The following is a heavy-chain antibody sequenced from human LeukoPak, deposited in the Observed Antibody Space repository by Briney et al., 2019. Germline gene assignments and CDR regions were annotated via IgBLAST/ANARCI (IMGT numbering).Heavy chain of an antibody. V-gene: IGHV4-39*01. J-gene: IGHJ2*01. Sequence: KPSETLSLTCSVSGVSSISIDYYWDWLRQPPGKGPEWIGAIYHTGTTYYNPSLKSRVTISVDTSKNQFSLKLSSVAATDTAVFYCARRVSGVSWYFDLWGRGTLVTVSS. CDR2: IYHTGTT. D-gene: IGHD5/OR15-5a*01. CDR1: GVSSISIDYY. CDR3: ARRVSGVSWYFDL.